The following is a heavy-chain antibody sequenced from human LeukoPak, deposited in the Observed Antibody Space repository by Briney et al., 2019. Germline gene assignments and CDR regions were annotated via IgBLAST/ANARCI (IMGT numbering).Heavy chain of an antibody. Sequence: SETLSLTCTVSGGSISSNNYYWGWIRQPPGKGLEWIGSIYYSGTTYYNPSLKSRVTISVDTSKNQFSLKLSSVTAADTAVYYRARRFKGGSSWDFDFWGQGTLVTVSS. V-gene: IGHV4-39*01. CDR1: GGSISSNNYY. D-gene: IGHD6-13*01. CDR2: IYYSGTT. J-gene: IGHJ4*02. CDR3: ARRFKGGSSWDFDF.